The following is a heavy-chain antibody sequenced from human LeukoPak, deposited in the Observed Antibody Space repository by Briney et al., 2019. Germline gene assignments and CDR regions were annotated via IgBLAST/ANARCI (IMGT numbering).Heavy chain of an antibody. CDR2: IKQDGSNK. J-gene: IGHJ4*02. CDR1: GFTFSSYW. CDR3: ATSIAARRFDY. D-gene: IGHD6-6*01. V-gene: IGHV3-7*01. Sequence: GGSLRLSCAASGFTFSSYWMSWVRQAPGKGLEWVANIKQDGSNKYYADSVKGRFTISRDNSKNTLYLQMNSLRAEDTAVYYCATSIAARRFDYWGQGTLVTVSS.